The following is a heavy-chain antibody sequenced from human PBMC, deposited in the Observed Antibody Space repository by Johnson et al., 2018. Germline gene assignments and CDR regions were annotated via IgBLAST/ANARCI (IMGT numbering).Heavy chain of an antibody. CDR2: IYSGDST. CDR1: GFTVSINY. D-gene: IGHD2-21*02. V-gene: IGHV3-53*01. J-gene: IGHJ3*02. CDR3: ARGDFVDAFDI. Sequence: VQLQESGGGLIQPGGSLRLSCAASGFTVSINYMSWVRQAPGKGLEWVSVIYSGDSTYYADSVKGRFTISRDNSKNTLHLQMNSLRAEDTAMYYCARGDFVDAFDIWGQGTMVTVSS.